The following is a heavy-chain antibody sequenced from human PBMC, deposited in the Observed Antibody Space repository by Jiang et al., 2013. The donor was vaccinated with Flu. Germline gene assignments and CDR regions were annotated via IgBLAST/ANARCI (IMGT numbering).Heavy chain of an antibody. V-gene: IGHV4-59*01. CDR3: ARAYYGSGSYYYYYYGMDV. D-gene: IGHD3-10*01. Sequence: PGLVKPSETLSLTCTVSGGSISSYYWSWIRQPPGKGLEWIGYIYYSGSTNYNPSLKSRVTISVDTSKNQFSLKLSSVTAADTAVYYCARAYYGSGSYYYYYYGMDVWGQGTTVTVSS. CDR2: IYYSGST. J-gene: IGHJ6*02. CDR1: GGSISSYY.